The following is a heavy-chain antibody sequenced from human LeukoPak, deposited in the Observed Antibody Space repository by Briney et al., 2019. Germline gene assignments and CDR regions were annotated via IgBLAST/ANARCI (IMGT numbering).Heavy chain of an antibody. D-gene: IGHD1-26*01. V-gene: IGHV3-21*01. J-gene: IGHJ6*03. CDR2: ISSSSSYI. CDR3: ARAYSERYGLGYYYMDV. CDR1: GFTFSSYS. Sequence: GGSLRLSCAASGFTFSSYSMNWVRQAPGKGLEWVSSISSSSSYIYYADSAKGRFTISRDNAKKSLYLQMNSLRVEDTAVYYCARAYSERYGLGYYYMDVWGKGTTVTVSS.